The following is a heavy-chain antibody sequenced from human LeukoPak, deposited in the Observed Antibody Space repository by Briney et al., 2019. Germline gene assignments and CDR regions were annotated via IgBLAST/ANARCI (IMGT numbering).Heavy chain of an antibody. J-gene: IGHJ6*03. Sequence: SETLSLTCTVSGGSISSSSYYWGWIRQPPGKGLEWIGSIYYSGSTYYNPSLKSRVTISVDTSKNQFSLKLSSVTAADTAVYYCARGPILWNYYYYYMDVWGKGTTVTVSS. CDR3: ARGPILWNYYYYYMDV. D-gene: IGHD2/OR15-2a*01. V-gene: IGHV4-39*07. CDR2: IYYSGST. CDR1: GGSISSSSYY.